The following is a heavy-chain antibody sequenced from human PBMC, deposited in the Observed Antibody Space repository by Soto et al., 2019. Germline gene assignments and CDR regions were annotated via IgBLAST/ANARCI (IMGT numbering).Heavy chain of an antibody. CDR3: ARVRITIFGVVTQGYYGMDV. CDR1: GGTFSSYA. CDR2: IIPIFGTA. D-gene: IGHD3-3*01. Sequence: QVQLVQSGAEVKKPGSSVKVSCKASGGTFSSYAINWVRQAPGQGLEWMGGIIPIFGTANYAQKFQGRVTITADKSTSTAYMELSSLRSEDTAVYYCARVRITIFGVVTQGYYGMDVWGQGTTVTVSS. V-gene: IGHV1-69*06. J-gene: IGHJ6*02.